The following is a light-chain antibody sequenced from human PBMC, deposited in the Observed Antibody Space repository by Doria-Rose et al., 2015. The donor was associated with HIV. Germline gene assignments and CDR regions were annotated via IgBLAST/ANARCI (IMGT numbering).Light chain of an antibody. J-gene: IGKJ1*01. CDR3: HQYGTTWT. V-gene: IGKV3-20*01. CDR1: QSFSSNY. CDR2: DGS. Sequence: TQSPGTLSLSPGERATLSCRASQSFSSNYLAWYQQKPGQAPSLLIYDGSTRATGIADGISASGSWTDFTLTIIRLEPEDFALYVCHQYGTTWTFGEGTKVEI.